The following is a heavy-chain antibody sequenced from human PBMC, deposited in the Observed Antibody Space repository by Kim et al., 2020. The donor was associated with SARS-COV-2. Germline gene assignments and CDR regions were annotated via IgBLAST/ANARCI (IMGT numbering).Heavy chain of an antibody. CDR1: GGSISSYY. CDR3: ARDTTGTKGLGSFDY. V-gene: IGHV4-59*01. D-gene: IGHD1-7*01. Sequence: SETLSLTCTVSGGSISSYYWSWIRQPPGKGLEWIGYIYFSGSTNYNPSLKSRVTISVDMSKNQFSLKLSSVTAADTAVYYCARDTTGTKGLGSFDYWGQGAPVTVSS. J-gene: IGHJ4*02. CDR2: IYFSGST.